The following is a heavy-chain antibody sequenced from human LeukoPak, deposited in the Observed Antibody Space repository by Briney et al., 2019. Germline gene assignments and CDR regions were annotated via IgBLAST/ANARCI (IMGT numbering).Heavy chain of an antibody. Sequence: SETLSLTCTVSGYSISSGSYYWSWIRQPAGKGLEWIGRIYTSGSTNYNPSLKSRVTISVDTSKNQFSLKLSSVTAADTAVYYCARVGGVPTPYYFDYWGQGTLVTVSS. CDR3: ARVGGVPTPYYFDY. V-gene: IGHV4-61*02. CDR1: GYSISSGSYY. D-gene: IGHD3-16*01. J-gene: IGHJ4*02. CDR2: IYTSGST.